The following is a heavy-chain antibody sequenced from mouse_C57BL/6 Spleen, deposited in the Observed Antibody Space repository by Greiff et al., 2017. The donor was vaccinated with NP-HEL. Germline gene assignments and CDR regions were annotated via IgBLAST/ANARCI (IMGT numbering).Heavy chain of an antibody. V-gene: IGHV1-76*01. J-gene: IGHJ2*01. CDR1: GYTFTDYY. CDR3: AGELAGTFDY. Sequence: QVQLQQSGAELVRPGASVKLSCKASGYTFTDYYINWVKQRPGQGLEWIGRIYPGSGNTYYNEKFKGKATLTAEKSSSTAYMQLSSLTSEDSAVYFCAGELAGTFDYWGQGTTLTVSA. CDR2: IYPGSGNT. D-gene: IGHD6-1*01.